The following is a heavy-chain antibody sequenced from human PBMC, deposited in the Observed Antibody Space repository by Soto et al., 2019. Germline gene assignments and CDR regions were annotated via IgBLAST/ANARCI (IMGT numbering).Heavy chain of an antibody. J-gene: IGHJ4*02. CDR1: GGSISSGDYY. V-gene: IGHV4-61*08. Sequence: SETLSLTCTVSGGSISSGDYYWSWIRQPPGKGLEWIGYIYFSGSTNYNPSLKSRVTLSVDTSKNQFSLKLSSVTAADTAVYYCARRYGGAVDYWGQGTLVPSPQ. D-gene: IGHD3-10*01. CDR2: IYFSGST. CDR3: ARRYGGAVDY.